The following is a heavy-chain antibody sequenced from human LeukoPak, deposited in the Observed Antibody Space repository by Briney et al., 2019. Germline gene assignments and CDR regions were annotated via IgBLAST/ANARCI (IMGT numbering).Heavy chain of an antibody. Sequence: PSETLSLTCTVSGGSISSYYWSWIRQPPGKGLEWIGYVYYSGITNYNSSLKSRVTISVDTSKNQFSLRLSSVTAADTAVYYCARAFKSSWELGRYYFDYWGQGTLVTVSS. CDR2: VYYSGIT. J-gene: IGHJ4*02. CDR1: GGSISSYY. CDR3: ARAFKSSWELGRYYFDY. V-gene: IGHV4-59*01. D-gene: IGHD6-13*01.